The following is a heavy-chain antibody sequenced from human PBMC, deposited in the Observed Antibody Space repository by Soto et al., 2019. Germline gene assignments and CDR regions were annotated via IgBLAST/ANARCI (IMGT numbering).Heavy chain of an antibody. J-gene: IGHJ5*02. CDR1: GGSISSGGYS. CDR2: IYHSGST. CDR3: ARVPAP. Sequence: ASETLSLTCAVSGGSISSGGYSWSWFRQPPGKGLEWIGYIYHSGSTYYSPSLKSRVTISVDRSKNQFSLKLSSVTAADTAVYYCARVPAPWGQGTLVTVSS. V-gene: IGHV4-30-2*01.